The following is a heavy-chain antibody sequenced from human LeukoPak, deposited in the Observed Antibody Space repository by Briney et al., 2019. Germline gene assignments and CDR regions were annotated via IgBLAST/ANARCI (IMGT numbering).Heavy chain of an antibody. CDR2: FNWNGGGK. J-gene: IGHJ6*04. Sequence: PGGSLRLSCAASGFTFDDYGMSWVRQAPGKGLEWVSAFNWNGGGKRYADSVKGRFTISRDNAKNSLYLQMNSLRAEDTAVYFCAKSTRAVMAMMDVWGKGTTVTVSS. V-gene: IGHV3-20*04. CDR1: GFTFDDYG. CDR3: AKSTRAVMAMMDV. D-gene: IGHD3-16*01.